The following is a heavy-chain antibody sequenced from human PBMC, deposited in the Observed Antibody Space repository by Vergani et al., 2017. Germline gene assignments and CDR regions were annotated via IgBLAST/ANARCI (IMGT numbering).Heavy chain of an antibody. Sequence: QVQLVQSGAEVKQPGASVKVSCKASGYTFTSYDINWVRQATGQGLEWMGWMNPNSGNTGYAQKFQGRVTITRNTSISTAYMELSSLRSEDTAVYYCAVGISSSGYHGMDVWGQGTTVTVSS. CDR3: AVGISSSGYHGMDV. J-gene: IGHJ6*02. D-gene: IGHD6-13*01. V-gene: IGHV1-8*03. CDR1: GYTFTSYD. CDR2: MNPNSGNT.